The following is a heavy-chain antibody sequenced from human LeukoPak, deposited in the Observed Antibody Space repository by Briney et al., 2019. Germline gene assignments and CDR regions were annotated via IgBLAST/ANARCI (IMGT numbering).Heavy chain of an antibody. CDR3: AKDLGMAH. V-gene: IGHV3-9*01. D-gene: IGHD6-13*01. Sequence: QSGGSLRLSCAASGFTFDDYAMHWVRQAPGKGLEWVSGISWNSGSIGYADSVKGRFTISRDNSKNTLYLQMNSLRAEDTAVYYCAKDLGMAHWGQGTLVTVSS. J-gene: IGHJ4*02. CDR2: ISWNSGSI. CDR1: GFTFDDYA.